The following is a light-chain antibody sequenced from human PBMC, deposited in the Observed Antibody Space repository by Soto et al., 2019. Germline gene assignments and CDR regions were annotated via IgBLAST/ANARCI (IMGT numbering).Light chain of an antibody. CDR2: GAS. CDR3: HQDVTSPWA. V-gene: IGKV3-20*01. Sequence: EIVLTQSPGTLSLSPGERATLSCRASQRVSSSFLAWYQQKPGQAPRLLIYGASNWATGIPDRFSGSGSGTDFTLTISRLEPEDFAVYYCHQDVTSPWAFGQGAQVAIE. CDR1: QRVSSSF. J-gene: IGKJ1*01.